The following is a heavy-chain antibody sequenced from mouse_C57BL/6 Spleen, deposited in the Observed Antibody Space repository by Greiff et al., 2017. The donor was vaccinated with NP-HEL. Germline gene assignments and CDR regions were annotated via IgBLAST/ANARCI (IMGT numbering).Heavy chain of an antibody. CDR1: GFSLSTFGMG. D-gene: IGHD1-1*01. J-gene: IGHJ3*01. CDR2: IWWDDDK. V-gene: IGHV8-8*01. Sequence: QVQLKESGPGILQPSQTLSLTCSFSGFSLSTFGMGVGWIRQPSGKGLEWLAHIWWDDDKYYNPALKSRLTISKDTSKNQVFLKIANVDTADTATYYCARIGGYGSSYVGPFAYWGQGTLVTVSA. CDR3: ARIGGYGSSYVGPFAY.